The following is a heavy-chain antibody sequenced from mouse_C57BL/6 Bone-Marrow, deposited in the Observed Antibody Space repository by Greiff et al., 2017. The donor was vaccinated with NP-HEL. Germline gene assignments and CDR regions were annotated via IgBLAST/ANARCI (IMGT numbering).Heavy chain of an antibody. CDR1: GYTFTDHT. Sequence: VHLVESDAELVKPGASVKISCKVSGYTFTDHTIHWMKQRPEQGLEWIGYIYPRDGSTKYNEKFKGKATLTADKSSSTAYMQLNSLTSEDSAVYFCAIGPYYYGSSYWYFDVWGTGTTVTVSS. CDR2: IYPRDGST. D-gene: IGHD1-1*01. V-gene: IGHV1-78*01. CDR3: AIGPYYYGSSYWYFDV. J-gene: IGHJ1*03.